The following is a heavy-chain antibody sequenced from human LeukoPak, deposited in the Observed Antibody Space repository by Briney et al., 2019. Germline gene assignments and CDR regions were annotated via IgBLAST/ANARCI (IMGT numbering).Heavy chain of an antibody. CDR1: GFTFSTYG. CDR3: VEERSPFDAFGI. Sequence: GGSLRLSCAASGFTFSTYGMHWVRQAPGKGLEWVAVIWSDGSNRFYADSVKGRFTFSRDNSKNTLSLQMNSLRAEDTAVYYCVEERSPFDAFGIWGQGTMVTVSS. V-gene: IGHV3-33*06. J-gene: IGHJ3*02. CDR2: IWSDGSNR.